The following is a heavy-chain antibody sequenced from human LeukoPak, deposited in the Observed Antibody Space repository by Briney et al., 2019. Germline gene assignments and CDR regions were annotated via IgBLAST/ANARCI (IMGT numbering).Heavy chain of an antibody. V-gene: IGHV4-30-2*01. CDR2: IYHSEST. D-gene: IGHD3-3*01. CDR1: GASIRSGGYY. CDR3: ARRYDFWSGYY. J-gene: IGHJ4*02. Sequence: PSETLSLTCTVSGASIRSGGYYWSWIRQPPGKGLEWIGYIYHSESTYYNPSLKSRVTISVDRSKNQFSLKLSSVTAADTAVYYCARRYDFWSGYYWGQGTLVTVSS.